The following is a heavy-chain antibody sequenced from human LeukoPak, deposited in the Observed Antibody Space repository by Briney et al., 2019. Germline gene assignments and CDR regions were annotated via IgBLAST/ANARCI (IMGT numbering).Heavy chain of an antibody. CDR2: INPTGGST. V-gene: IGHV1-46*01. CDR1: GYTFTNYY. Sequence: ASVKVSCKASGYTFTNYYMHWVRQAPGQGLEWMGIINPTGGSTSYAQKFQGRVTMTRDTSTSTVYMELSSLRSEDTAVYYCARLGVDCSSSSCSRRWFDPWGQGTLVTVSS. D-gene: IGHD2-2*01. CDR3: ARLGVDCSSSSCSRRWFDP. J-gene: IGHJ5*02.